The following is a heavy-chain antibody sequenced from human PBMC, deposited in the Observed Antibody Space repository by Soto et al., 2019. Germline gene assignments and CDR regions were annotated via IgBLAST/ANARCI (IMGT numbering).Heavy chain of an antibody. D-gene: IGHD2-15*01. Sequence: ASVKVSCKASGYTFTSYYMHWVRQAPGQGLEWXGIINPSGGSTSYAQKFQGRVTMTRDTSTSTVYMELSSLRSEDTAVYYCARDEAIVVVVAATPAPSSCDYWGQGTLVTVSS. V-gene: IGHV1-46*01. CDR3: ARDEAIVVVVAATPAPSSCDY. CDR1: GYTFTSYY. CDR2: INPSGGST. J-gene: IGHJ4*02.